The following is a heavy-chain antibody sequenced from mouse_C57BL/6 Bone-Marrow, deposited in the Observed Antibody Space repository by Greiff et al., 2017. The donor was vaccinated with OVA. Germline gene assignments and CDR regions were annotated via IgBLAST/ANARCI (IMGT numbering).Heavy chain of an antibody. V-gene: IGHV1-55*01. D-gene: IGHD1-1*01. Sequence: QVQLKQSGAELVKPGASVKMSCKASGYTFTSYWITWVKQRPGQGLEWIGDIYPGSGSTNYNEKFKSKATLTVDTSSSTAYMQLSSLTSEDSAVYYCARTSITTVVAPFDYWGQGTTLTVSS. CDR3: ARTSITTVVAPFDY. J-gene: IGHJ2*01. CDR2: IYPGSGST. CDR1: GYTFTSYW.